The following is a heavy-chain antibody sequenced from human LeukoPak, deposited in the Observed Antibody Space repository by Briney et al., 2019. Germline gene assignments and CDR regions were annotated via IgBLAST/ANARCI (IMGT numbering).Heavy chain of an antibody. D-gene: IGHD1-26*01. Sequence: GGSLRLSCAASGFTFSSYAMSWVRQAPGKGLEWVSAISGSGDSTYYADSVKGRFTISRDNSKNTLYLQMNSLRAEDTAVYYCAKWVVGATTEYYFDYWGQGTLVTVSS. CDR1: GFTFSSYA. J-gene: IGHJ4*02. V-gene: IGHV3-23*01. CDR2: ISGSGDST. CDR3: AKWVVGATTEYYFDY.